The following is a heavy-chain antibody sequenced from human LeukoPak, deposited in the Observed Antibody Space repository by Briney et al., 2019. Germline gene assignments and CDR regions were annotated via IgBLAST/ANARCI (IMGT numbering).Heavy chain of an antibody. CDR2: INHSGST. Sequence: PSETLSLTCTVSGGSISSYYWSWIRQPPGKGLEWIGEINHSGSTNYNPSLKSRVTISVDTSKNQFSLKLSSVTAADTAVYYCARGAGPYCSSTSCYGLNWFGPWGQGTLVTVSS. D-gene: IGHD2-2*01. J-gene: IGHJ5*02. CDR3: ARGAGPYCSSTSCYGLNWFGP. CDR1: GGSISSYY. V-gene: IGHV4-34*01.